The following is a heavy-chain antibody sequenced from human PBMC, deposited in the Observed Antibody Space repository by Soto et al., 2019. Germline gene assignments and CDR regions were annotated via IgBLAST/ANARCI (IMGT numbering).Heavy chain of an antibody. CDR1: GFTFSDYY. J-gene: IGHJ5*02. CDR2: ISSSGSTI. CDR3: ARCQDYDFWSGYYS. Sequence: PGGSLRLSCAASGFTFSDYYMSWIRQAPGKGLEWVSYISSSGSTIYYADSVKGRFTISRDNAKNSLYLQMNSLRAEDTAVYYCARCQDYDFWSGYYSWGQGTLVTVSS. D-gene: IGHD3-3*01. V-gene: IGHV3-11*01.